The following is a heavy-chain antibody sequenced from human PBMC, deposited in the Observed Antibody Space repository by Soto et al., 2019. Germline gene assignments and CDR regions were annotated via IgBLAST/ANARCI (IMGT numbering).Heavy chain of an antibody. CDR2: ISYDGSNK. CDR1: GFTFSSYG. Sequence: GSLRLSCAASGFTFSSYGMHWVRQAPGKGLEWVAVISYDGSNKYYADSVKGRFTISRDNSKNTLYLQMNSLRAEYTAVYYCATSWIQLWTFDYWGQGTLVTVSS. CDR3: ATSWIQLWTFDY. D-gene: IGHD5-18*01. V-gene: IGHV3-30*03. J-gene: IGHJ4*02.